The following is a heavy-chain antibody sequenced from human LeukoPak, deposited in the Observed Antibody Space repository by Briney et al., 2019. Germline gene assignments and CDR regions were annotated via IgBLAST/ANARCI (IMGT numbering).Heavy chain of an antibody. D-gene: IGHD6-13*01. Sequence: PGESLKISCKGSGYRFSTYWIAWARQMPGKGLEWMGIIYPGDSDIRYSPSFQGQFTISADKSISTAYLQWSSLKASDTAIYYCAGAAAGTAIDSWGQGTLVTVSS. V-gene: IGHV5-51*01. CDR2: IYPGDSDI. J-gene: IGHJ4*02. CDR3: AGAAAGTAIDS. CDR1: GYRFSTYW.